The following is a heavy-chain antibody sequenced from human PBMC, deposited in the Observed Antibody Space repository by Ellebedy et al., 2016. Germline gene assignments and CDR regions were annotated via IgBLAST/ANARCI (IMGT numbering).Heavy chain of an antibody. V-gene: IGHV3-49*03. CDR1: GFTFGDYA. J-gene: IGHJ2*01. CDR2: IRTNAYRGTT. D-gene: IGHD2-2*01. CDR3: SRSFCSSTNCYRWYFDL. Sequence: GGSLRLXXTASGFTFGDYAMSWFRQAPGKGVQWVGFIRTNAYRGTTEYAASVRGRFIISRDDSKSIAYLQMNSLKTEDTALYYCSRSFCSSTNCYRWYFDLWGRGTLVTVTS.